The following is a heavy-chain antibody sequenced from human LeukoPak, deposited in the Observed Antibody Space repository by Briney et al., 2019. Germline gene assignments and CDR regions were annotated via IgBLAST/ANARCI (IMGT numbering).Heavy chain of an antibody. CDR2: IYDSGSA. V-gene: IGHV4-59*08. CDR1: GGSINSYY. J-gene: IGHJ4*02. D-gene: IGHD4-17*01. CDR3: ARHTTVTTVYYFDY. Sequence: SETLSLTCSVSGGSINSYYWSWIRQPPGKGLEWVGNIYDSGSANYNPSLKSRVTISVDTSKNQFSLRLSSVTAADTAVYYCARHTTVTTVYYFDYWGQGTLVTVSS.